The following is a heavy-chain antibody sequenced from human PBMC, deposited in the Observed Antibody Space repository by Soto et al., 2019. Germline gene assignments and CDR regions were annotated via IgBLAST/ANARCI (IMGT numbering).Heavy chain of an antibody. CDR2: IIPIFNTA. CDR3: AREASGLGCGNDCYSYYYYGMDV. D-gene: IGHD2-21*02. V-gene: IGHV1-69*13. CDR1: GGSFSSYA. Sequence: ASEKVSCKASGGSFSSYAISWGRLAPGQGLEWMGGIIPIFNTANYAQKFQGRVTITADESSSTAYLELSSLRSEDTAVYYCAREASGLGCGNDCYSYYYYGMDVWGQGTTVTVSS. J-gene: IGHJ6*02.